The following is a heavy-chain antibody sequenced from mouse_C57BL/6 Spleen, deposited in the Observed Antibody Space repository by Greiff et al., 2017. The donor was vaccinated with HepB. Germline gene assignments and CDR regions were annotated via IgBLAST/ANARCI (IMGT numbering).Heavy chain of an antibody. D-gene: IGHD2-5*01. V-gene: IGHV1-55*01. CDR2: IYPGSGST. J-gene: IGHJ1*03. CDR3: ATYYSNYDRYFDV. CDR1: GYTFASYW. Sequence: QVQLQQPGAELVKPGASVKMSCKASGYTFASYWITWVKQRPGQGLEWIGDIYPGSGSTNYNEKFKSKATLTVDTSSSTAYMQLSSLTSEDSAVYYCATYYSNYDRYFDVWGTGTTVTVSS.